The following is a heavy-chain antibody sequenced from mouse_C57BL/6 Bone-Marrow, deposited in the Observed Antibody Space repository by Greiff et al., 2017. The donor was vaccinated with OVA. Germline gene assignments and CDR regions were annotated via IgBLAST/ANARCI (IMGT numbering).Heavy chain of an antibody. CDR3: TSSYSNYGDFDY. V-gene: IGHV1-15*01. J-gene: IGHJ2*01. D-gene: IGHD2-5*01. CDR1: GYTFTDYE. CDR2: IGPETGGT. Sequence: QVQLQQSGAELVRPGASVTLSCKASGYTFTDYEMHWVKQTPVHGLEWIGAIGPETGGTASNQKLKGKAILTADKYSSTAYMELRSLTSEDSAVYYCTSSYSNYGDFDYWGQGTTLTVSS.